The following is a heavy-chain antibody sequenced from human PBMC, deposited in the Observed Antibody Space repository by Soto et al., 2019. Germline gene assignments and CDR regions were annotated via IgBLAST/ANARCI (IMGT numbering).Heavy chain of an antibody. Sequence: ASVKVSCKASGYTFTSYDINWVRQATGQGLEWMGWMNPNSGNTGYAQKFQGRVTMTRNTSISTAYMELSSLRSEDTAVYYCARDKRGSGSYYNALFDYWGQGTLVTVSS. D-gene: IGHD3-10*01. CDR3: ARDKRGSGSYYNALFDY. CDR1: GYTFTSYD. J-gene: IGHJ4*02. V-gene: IGHV1-8*01. CDR2: MNPNSGNT.